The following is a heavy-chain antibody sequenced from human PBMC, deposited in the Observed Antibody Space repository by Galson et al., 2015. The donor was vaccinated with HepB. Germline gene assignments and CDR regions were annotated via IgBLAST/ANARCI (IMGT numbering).Heavy chain of an antibody. D-gene: IGHD3-3*01. J-gene: IGHJ4*02. Sequence: PALVKPTQTLTLTCTFSGFSLSTSGVGVGWIRQPPGKALEWLALIYWDDDKRYSPSLKSRLTITKDTSKNQVVLTMTNMDPVDTATYYCAHRSSAGYDFYGFDYWGQGTLVTVSS. V-gene: IGHV2-5*02. CDR2: IYWDDDK. CDR1: GFSLSTSGVG. CDR3: AHRSSAGYDFYGFDY.